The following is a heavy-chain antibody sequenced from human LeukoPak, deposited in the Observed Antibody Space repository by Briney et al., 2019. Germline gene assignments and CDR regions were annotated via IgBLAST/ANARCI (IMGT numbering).Heavy chain of an antibody. D-gene: IGHD1-7*01. CDR1: GFTFSSYG. CDR3: ARDATTFDAFDI. CDR2: IWYDGSNK. Sequence: HPGGSLRLSCAASGFTFSSYGMHWVRQAPGKGLEWVAVIWYDGSNKYYADSVKGRFTISRDNSKNTLYLQMNSLRAEDTAVYYCARDATTFDAFDIWGQGTMVTVSS. V-gene: IGHV3-33*08. J-gene: IGHJ3*02.